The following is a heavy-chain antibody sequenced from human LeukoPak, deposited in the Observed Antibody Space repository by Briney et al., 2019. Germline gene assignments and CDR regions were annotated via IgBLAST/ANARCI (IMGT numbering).Heavy chain of an antibody. CDR1: LGTLSSYA. D-gene: IGHD4-17*01. CDR2: IIPIFGTA. CDR3: ARGKTTVLWGYYYYYMDV. J-gene: IGHJ6*03. Sequence: SVKVSCKASLGTLSSYAISWVRQAPGQGLEWMGRIIPIFGTANYAQKFQGRVTITTHESTNTAYMELSSLRSEDTAVYYCARGKTTVLWGYYYYYMDVWGKGTTVTVSS. V-gene: IGHV1-69*05.